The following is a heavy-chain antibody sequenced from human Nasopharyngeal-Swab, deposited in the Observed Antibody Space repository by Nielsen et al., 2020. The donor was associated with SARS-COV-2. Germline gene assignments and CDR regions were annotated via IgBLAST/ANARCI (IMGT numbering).Heavy chain of an antibody. CDR2: ISSSGSTI. Sequence: GESLKISCAASGFTFSDYYMSWIRQAPGKGLEWVSYISSSGSTIYYADSVKGRFTISRDNAKNSLYLQMDSLRAEDTAVYYSARDADYYGSGSYLGYWGQGTLVTAPQ. CDR3: ARDADYYGSGSYLGY. V-gene: IGHV3-11*04. D-gene: IGHD3-10*01. J-gene: IGHJ4*02. CDR1: GFTFSDYY.